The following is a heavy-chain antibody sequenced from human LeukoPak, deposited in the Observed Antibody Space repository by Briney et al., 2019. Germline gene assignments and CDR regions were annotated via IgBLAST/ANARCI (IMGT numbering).Heavy chain of an antibody. V-gene: IGHV4-4*07. D-gene: IGHD3-22*01. CDR3: ARGQYYYDSSGYYWNDAFDI. Sequence: SETPSLTCTVSGGSISSYYWSWLRQPAGKGLEWIGRVYTCGSTNYNPSLKSRVTMSVDTSKNQFSLKLSSVTAADTAVYYCARGQYYYDSSGYYWNDAFDIWGQGTMVTVSS. J-gene: IGHJ3*02. CDR1: GGSISSYY. CDR2: VYTCGST.